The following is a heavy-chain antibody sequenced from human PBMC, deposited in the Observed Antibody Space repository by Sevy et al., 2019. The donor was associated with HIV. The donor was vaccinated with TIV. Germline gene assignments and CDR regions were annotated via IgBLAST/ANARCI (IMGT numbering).Heavy chain of an antibody. CDR1: GFTFGDYA. J-gene: IGHJ6*02. D-gene: IGHD2-21*01. V-gene: IGHV3-49*03. Sequence: GGSLRLSCTASGFTFGDYAMSWFRQAPGKGLEWVGFIRSKAYGGTTEYAASVKGRFTISRDDSKSIAYLQMNSLKTEDTAVYYCTRDHFQKSSCGGDCYSPYYYYGMDVWGQGTTVTVSS. CDR2: IRSKAYGGTT. CDR3: TRDHFQKSSCGGDCYSPYYYYGMDV.